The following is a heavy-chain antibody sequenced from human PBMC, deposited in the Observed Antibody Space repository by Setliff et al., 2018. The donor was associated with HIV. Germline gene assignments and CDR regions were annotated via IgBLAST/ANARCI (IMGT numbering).Heavy chain of an antibody. J-gene: IGHJ5*02. V-gene: IGHV4-38-2*02. Sequence: SETLSLTCSVSGYSISRNYYWGWIRQSPGKGLEWVGTIYQTGNTYYSPSLRSRVTVSMDTPKNQFSLKLHSVTAADTAIYHCAKGGASSHWLGPWGQGTLVTVSS. CDR2: IYQTGNT. CDR3: AKGGASSHWLGP. CDR1: GYSISRNYY. D-gene: IGHD3-16*01.